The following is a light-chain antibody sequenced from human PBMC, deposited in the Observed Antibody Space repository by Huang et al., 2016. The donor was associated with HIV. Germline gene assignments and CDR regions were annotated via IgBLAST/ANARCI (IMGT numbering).Light chain of an antibody. Sequence: DDVLSQSPLSLPVTLGQSASISCRSTQSLEYSDGNTDLSWFHQRPGQSPRRLIYKVAKRDSGVPDRFSGSGSGSDFTLKISRVEAEDVGIYYCMQGTHWPPYTFGQGTKLEI. CDR1: QSLEYSDGNTD. V-gene: IGKV2-30*01. CDR3: MQGTHWPPYT. CDR2: KVA. J-gene: IGKJ2*01.